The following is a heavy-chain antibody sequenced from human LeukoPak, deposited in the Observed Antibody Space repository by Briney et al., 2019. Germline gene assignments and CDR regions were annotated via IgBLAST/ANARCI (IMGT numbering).Heavy chain of an antibody. CDR3: ARDTYYYDSSGYALFDY. V-gene: IGHV4-61*02. CDR2: IYTSGST. J-gene: IGHJ4*02. Sequence: KSSETVSLTCTDSGGSISSGSYYWSWIRQPAGKGLEWIGRIYTSGSTNYNPSLKSRVTISVDTSKNQFSLKLSSVTAADTAVYYCARDTYYYDSSGYALFDYWGQGTLVTVSS. CDR1: GGSISSGSYY. D-gene: IGHD3-22*01.